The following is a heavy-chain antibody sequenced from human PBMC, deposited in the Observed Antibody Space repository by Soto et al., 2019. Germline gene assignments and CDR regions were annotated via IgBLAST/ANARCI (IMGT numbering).Heavy chain of an antibody. J-gene: IGHJ4*02. D-gene: IGHD1-26*01. CDR2: IHSGGTT. CDR1: GASISNGYYS. V-gene: IGHV4-30-4*01. Sequence: QVQLQEPGPRLVEPSHTLSLTCTVSGASISNGYYSWSWIRQSPGTGLEWIGHIHSGGTTYSNPSLKTRXTXSXXMSTNQFSLKLSSLTAADTAVYYCARGPSGDKVDYWGQGTLVTVSS. CDR3: ARGPSGDKVDY.